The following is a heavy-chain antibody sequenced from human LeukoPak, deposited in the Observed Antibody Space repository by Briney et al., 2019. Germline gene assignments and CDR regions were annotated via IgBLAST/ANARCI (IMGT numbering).Heavy chain of an antibody. CDR2: INPNSGGT. J-gene: IGHJ4*02. CDR3: ARDLTYGSGGTYDY. CDR1: GYTFTRYY. V-gene: IGHV1-2*04. D-gene: IGHD3-10*01. Sequence: ASVKVSCKASGYTFTRYYMHWVRQAPGQGLEWMGWINPNSGGTNYAQKFQGWVTMTRDTSISTAYMELSRLRSDDTAVYYCARDLTYGSGGTYDYWGQGTLVTVSS.